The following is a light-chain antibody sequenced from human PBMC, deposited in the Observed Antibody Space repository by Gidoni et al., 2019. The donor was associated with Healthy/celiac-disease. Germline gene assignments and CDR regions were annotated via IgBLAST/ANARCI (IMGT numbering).Light chain of an antibody. CDR2: EVS. Sequence: QSALTQPASASGSPGQSITISCTGTSSDVGGYNYVPWYQQHPGKATKLMIYEVSNRPSGVSNRFSGSKSGNTASLTISGLQAEDEADYYCSSYTSSSTPVVFGGGTKLTVL. V-gene: IGLV2-14*01. J-gene: IGLJ2*01. CDR3: SSYTSSSTPVV. CDR1: SSDVGGYNY.